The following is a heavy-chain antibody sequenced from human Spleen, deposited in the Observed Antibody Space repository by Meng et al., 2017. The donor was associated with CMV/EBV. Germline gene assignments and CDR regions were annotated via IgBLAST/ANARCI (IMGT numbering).Heavy chain of an antibody. CDR1: GGSISSYY. J-gene: IGHJ5*02. V-gene: IGHV4-59*01. CDR3: ARDLGFRWFDP. D-gene: IGHD7-27*01. Sequence: SETLSLTCTFSGGSISSYYWSWIRQPPGKGLEWIGYIFCTGSTNYNPSLKSRVTISADTSKNQFSLKLSSVTAADTAVYYCARDLGFRWFDPWGQGTLVTVSS. CDR2: IFCTGST.